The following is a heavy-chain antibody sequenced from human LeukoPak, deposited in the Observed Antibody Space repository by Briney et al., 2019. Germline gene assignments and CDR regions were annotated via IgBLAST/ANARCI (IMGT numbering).Heavy chain of an antibody. Sequence: ASVKVSCKASGGTFSSYAISWVRQAPGQGLEWMGWISAYNGNTNYAQKLQGRVTMTTDTSTSTAYMELRSLRSDDTAVYYCARKSGRGSYGRYDPWGQGTLVTVSS. J-gene: IGHJ5*02. CDR3: ARKSGRGSYGRYDP. D-gene: IGHD1-26*01. V-gene: IGHV1-18*01. CDR1: GGTFSSYA. CDR2: ISAYNGNT.